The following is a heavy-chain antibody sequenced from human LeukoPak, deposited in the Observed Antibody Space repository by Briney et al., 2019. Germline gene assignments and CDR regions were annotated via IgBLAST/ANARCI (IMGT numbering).Heavy chain of an antibody. V-gene: IGHV3-23*01. Sequence: GGSLRLSCAASGFTFSSYAMSWVRQAPGKGLEWVSAISGSGGSTYYADSVKGRFTISRDNSKNTLYLQMNSLRAEDTAVYYCARQEGDGSGPVDYYYYYGMDVWGKGTTVTVSS. D-gene: IGHD3-10*01. CDR3: ARQEGDGSGPVDYYYYYGMDV. CDR1: GFTFSSYA. CDR2: ISGSGGST. J-gene: IGHJ6*04.